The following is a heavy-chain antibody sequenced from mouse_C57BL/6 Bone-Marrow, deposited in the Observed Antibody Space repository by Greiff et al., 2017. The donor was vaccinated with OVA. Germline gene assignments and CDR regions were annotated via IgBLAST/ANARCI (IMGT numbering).Heavy chain of an antibody. V-gene: IGHV1-50*01. CDR2: IDPSDSYT. D-gene: IGHD2-14*01. CDR3: ARGYRGDY. Sequence: QVQLQQSGAELVKPGASVKLSCKASGYTFTSYWMQWVKQRPGQGLEWIGEIDPSDSYTNYNQKFKGKATLTVDTSSSTAYMQLSSLTSEDSAVYYCARGYRGDYWGQGTTLTVSS. J-gene: IGHJ2*01. CDR1: GYTFTSYW.